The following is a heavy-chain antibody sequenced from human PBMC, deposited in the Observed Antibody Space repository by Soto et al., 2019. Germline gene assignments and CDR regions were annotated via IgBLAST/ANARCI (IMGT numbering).Heavy chain of an antibody. D-gene: IGHD2-2*01. CDR3: ARERYQVISDGMDV. CDR2: INPETGAT. Sequence: GASVKGSCKASGYTFTGYYVHWVREAPGQRLEWMGWINPETGATSYAQKFQGRVTLSRDTSINTAYLELSSLRFDDAAVYFCARERYQVISDGMDVWGQGTTVTVSS. V-gene: IGHV1-2*02. CDR1: GYTFTGYY. J-gene: IGHJ6*02.